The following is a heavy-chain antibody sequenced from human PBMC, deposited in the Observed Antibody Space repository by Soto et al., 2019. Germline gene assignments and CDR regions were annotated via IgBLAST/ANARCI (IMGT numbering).Heavy chain of an antibody. V-gene: IGHV4-59*08. D-gene: IGHD6-19*01. J-gene: IGHJ4*02. CDR2: IYYSGST. CDR1: GGSISSYY. Sequence: SETLSLPCTVSGGSISSYYWSWIRQPPGKGLEWIGYIYYSGSTNYNPSPKSRFTISVDASKNQFSLKLSSVTAADTAVYYCARIGEQWLIFYYWGQGTLVTVSS. CDR3: ARIGEQWLIFYY.